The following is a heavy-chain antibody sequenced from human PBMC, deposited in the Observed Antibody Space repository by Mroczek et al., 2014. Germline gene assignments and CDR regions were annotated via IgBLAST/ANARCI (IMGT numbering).Heavy chain of an antibody. CDR1: GFTFSSYS. CDR2: ISSSSSYI. Sequence: VQLVQSGGGLVKPGGSLRLSCAASGFTFSSYSMNWVRQAPGKGLEWVSSISSSSSYIYYADSVKGRFTISRDNAKNSLYLQMNSLRAEDTAVYYCARQAYDYVWGSYRSDYYYGMDVWGQGTTVTRLL. CDR3: ARQAYDYVWGSYRSDYYYGMDV. J-gene: IGHJ6*02. V-gene: IGHV3-21*01. D-gene: IGHD3-16*02.